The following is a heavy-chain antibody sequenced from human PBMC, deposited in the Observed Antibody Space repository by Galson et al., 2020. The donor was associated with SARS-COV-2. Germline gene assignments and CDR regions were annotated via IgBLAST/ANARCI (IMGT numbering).Heavy chain of an antibody. Sequence: SETLSLTCAVYGESFSGYYWSWNRHPPGKVLEWIGEINHSGSTNYNPSLKSRVTISVDTSKNQFSLKLSSVTAADTAVYYCARDGYSSSWYGARKWFDPWGQGTLVTVSS. CDR2: INHSGST. D-gene: IGHD6-13*01. CDR3: ARDGYSSSWYGARKWFDP. V-gene: IGHV4-34*01. CDR1: GESFSGYY. J-gene: IGHJ5*02.